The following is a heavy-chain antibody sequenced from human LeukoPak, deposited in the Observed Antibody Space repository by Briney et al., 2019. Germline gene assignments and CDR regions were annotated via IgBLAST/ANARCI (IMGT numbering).Heavy chain of an antibody. Sequence: SETLSLTCAVYGGSFSGYYWSWIRQPPGKGLEWIGEINHSGSTNYNPSLKSRVTISVDTSKNQFSLKLSSVTAADTAVYYCARRGGTKLYYYGSGSYYSTVPFDYWGQGTLVTVSS. CDR2: INHSGST. D-gene: IGHD3-10*01. CDR3: ARRGGTKLYYYGSGSYYSTVPFDY. V-gene: IGHV4-34*01. CDR1: GGSFSGYY. J-gene: IGHJ4*02.